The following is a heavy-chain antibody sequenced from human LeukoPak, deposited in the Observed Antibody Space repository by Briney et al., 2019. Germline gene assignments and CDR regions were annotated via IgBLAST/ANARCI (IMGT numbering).Heavy chain of an antibody. CDR1: GYTFTSYG. V-gene: IGHV1-18*01. D-gene: IGHD1-1*01. CDR2: ISAYNGNT. CDR3: ARDPTTYYYYYGMDV. J-gene: IGHJ6*02. Sequence: ASGEVSCKASGYTFTSYGIIWVRQAPGQGLEWRGWISAYNGNTNYAQKLQGRVTMTTDTSTSTAYMELRSLRSDDTAVYYCARDPTTYYYYYGMDVWGQGTTVTVSS.